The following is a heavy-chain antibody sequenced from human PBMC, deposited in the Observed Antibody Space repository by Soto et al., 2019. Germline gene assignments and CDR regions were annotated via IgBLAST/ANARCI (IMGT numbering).Heavy chain of an antibody. V-gene: IGHV4-59*08. CDR1: GGSITSSY. D-gene: IGHD2-21*01. CDR3: ARVLTKVGVLPGEGGFDY. CDR2: IYYTGNT. Sequence: SETLSLTCTVSGGSITSSYWSWIRQPPGKGLEWIGYIYYTGNTNYNPSLKRRVTISLDTSRSHFSLKLDSVTVADTAVYYCARVLTKVGVLPGEGGFDYRGQGTQVTVSS. J-gene: IGHJ4*02.